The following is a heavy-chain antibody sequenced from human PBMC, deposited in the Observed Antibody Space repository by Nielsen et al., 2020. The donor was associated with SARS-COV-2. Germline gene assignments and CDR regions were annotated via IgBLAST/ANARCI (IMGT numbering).Heavy chain of an antibody. J-gene: IGHJ6*02. CDR1: GYTFTSYG. Sequence: ASVKVSCKASGYTFTSYGISWVRQAPGQGLEWMGWISAYNGNTNYAQKLQGRVTMTTDTSTSTAYMELRSLRSDDTAVYYCASEATLVVVPAAPISTSDYYYYGMDVWGQGTTVTVSS. CDR3: ASEATLVVVPAAPISTSDYYYYGMDV. D-gene: IGHD2-2*01. CDR2: ISAYNGNT. V-gene: IGHV1-18*01.